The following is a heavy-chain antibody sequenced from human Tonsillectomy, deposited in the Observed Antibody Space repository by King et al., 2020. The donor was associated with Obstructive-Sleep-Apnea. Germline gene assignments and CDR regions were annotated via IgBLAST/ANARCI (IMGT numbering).Heavy chain of an antibody. CDR2: IWYDGRNK. J-gene: IGHJ2*01. CDR3: ERQGGYCGGDCYPGYFDL. V-gene: IGHV3-33*01. CDR1: GFTFSNYG. D-gene: IGHD2-21*02. Sequence: VQLVESGGGVVQPGRSLRLSCAASGFTFSNYGMHWVRQAPGKGLGWVAVIWYDGRNKNYADSVKGRLTISRDNSKNTLYLQMNRLRAEDTALYYFERQGGYCGGDCYPGYFDLWGRGTLVTVSS.